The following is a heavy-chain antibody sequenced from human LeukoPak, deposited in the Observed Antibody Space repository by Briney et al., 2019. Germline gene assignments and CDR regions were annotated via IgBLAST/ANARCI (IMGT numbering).Heavy chain of an antibody. Sequence: SVKVSCKASGYTFPSYDINWVRQATGQGLEWMGWMNPNSGNTGYAQKFQGRVTMTRNTSISTAYMELSSLRSEDTAVYYCARVVTAIWDYYYYGMDVWGQGTTVTVSS. CDR2: MNPNSGNT. CDR1: GYTFPSYD. V-gene: IGHV1-8*01. D-gene: IGHD2-21*02. J-gene: IGHJ6*02. CDR3: ARVVTAIWDYYYYGMDV.